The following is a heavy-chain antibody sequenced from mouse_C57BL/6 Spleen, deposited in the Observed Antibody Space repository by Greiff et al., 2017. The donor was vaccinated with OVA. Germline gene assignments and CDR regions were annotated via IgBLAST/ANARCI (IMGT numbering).Heavy chain of an antibody. CDR2: IDPSDSYT. CDR1: GYTFTSYW. CDR3: ARRSEKGYAMDY. J-gene: IGHJ4*01. V-gene: IGHV1-59*01. Sequence: QVQLQQSGAELVRPGTSVKLSCKASGYTFTSYWMHWVKQRPGQGLEWIGVIDPSDSYTNYNQKFKGKATLTVDTSSSTAYMQLSSLTSEDSAVYYCARRSEKGYAMDYWGQGTSVTVSS.